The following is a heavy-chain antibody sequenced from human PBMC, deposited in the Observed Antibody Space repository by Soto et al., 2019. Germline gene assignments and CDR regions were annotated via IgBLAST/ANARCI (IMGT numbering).Heavy chain of an antibody. CDR1: GFTFSIYA. D-gene: IGHD6-6*01. CDR3: AKDLLSSSSETYNWFDP. J-gene: IGHJ5*02. V-gene: IGHV3-23*01. Sequence: GGSLRLSCAASGFTFSIYAMSWVRQAPGKGLEWVSAISGSGGSTYYADSVKGRFTISRDNSKNTLYLQMNSLRAEDTAVYYCAKDLLSSSSETYNWFDPWGQGTLVTVSS. CDR2: ISGSGGST.